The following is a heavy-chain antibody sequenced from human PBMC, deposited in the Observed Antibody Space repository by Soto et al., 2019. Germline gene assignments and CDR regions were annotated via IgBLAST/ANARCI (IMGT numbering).Heavy chain of an antibody. CDR2: IIPIFGTA. D-gene: IGHD3-3*01. CDR1: GGTFSSYA. J-gene: IGHJ6*02. CDR3: ARGHTIFGVAHNYYYGMDV. Sequence: SVKVSCKASGGTFSSYAISWVRQAPGQGLEWMGGIIPIFGTANYAQKFQGRVTITADESTSTAYMELSSLRSEDTAVYYCARGHTIFGVAHNYYYGMDVWGQGTTVTVSS. V-gene: IGHV1-69*13.